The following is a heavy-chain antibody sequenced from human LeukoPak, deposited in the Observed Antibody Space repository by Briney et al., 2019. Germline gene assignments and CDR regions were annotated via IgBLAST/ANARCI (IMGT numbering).Heavy chain of an antibody. J-gene: IGHJ3*01. CDR3: ARDYNYDSSAYDDALDV. Sequence: ESSVKVSCMASGGTFSSHGISWVRQAPGQGLEWMGGIIPIFHTTNYAQNFQDRLTITTDESTSTIYMELSSLRSDDTAVYYCARDYNYDSSAYDDALDVWGQGTMVTVSS. CDR2: IIPIFHTT. D-gene: IGHD3-22*01. CDR1: GGTFSSHG. V-gene: IGHV1-69*05.